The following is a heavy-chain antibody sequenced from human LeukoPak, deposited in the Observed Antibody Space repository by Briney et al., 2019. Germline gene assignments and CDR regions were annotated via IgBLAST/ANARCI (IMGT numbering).Heavy chain of an antibody. J-gene: IGHJ4*02. D-gene: IGHD2-2*02. CDR1: GGSFSGYY. V-gene: IGHV4-34*01. CDR3: ARAGLYCSSTSCYMVLDY. CDR2: INHSGST. Sequence: PSETLSLTCAVYGGSFSGYYWSWICQPQGKGLEWIGEINHSGSTNYNPSLKSRVTISVDTSKNQFSLKLSSVTAADTAVYYCARAGLYCSSTSCYMVLDYWGQGTLVTVSS.